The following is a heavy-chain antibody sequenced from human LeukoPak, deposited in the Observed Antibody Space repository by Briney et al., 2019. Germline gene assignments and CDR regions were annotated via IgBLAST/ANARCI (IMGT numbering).Heavy chain of an antibody. CDR2: MNPNSGNT. J-gene: IGHJ4*02. Sequence: ASVKVSCRASGYTFTSYDINWVRQATGQGLEWMGWMNPNSGNTGYAQKFQGRVTMTRNTSISTAYMELSSPRSEDTAVYYCARGIAVAGPYFDYWGQGTLVTVSS. D-gene: IGHD6-19*01. CDR1: GYTFTSYD. V-gene: IGHV1-8*01. CDR3: ARGIAVAGPYFDY.